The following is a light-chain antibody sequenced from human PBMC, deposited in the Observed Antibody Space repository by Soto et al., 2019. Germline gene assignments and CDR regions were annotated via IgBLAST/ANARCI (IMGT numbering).Light chain of an antibody. Sequence: LTQPASVSGSPGQSITISCTGTSSDVGSYNLVSWYQQHPGKAPKLMIYEVTKRPSGVSNRFSGSKSGNAASLTISGLQAEDETDYYCCSYAGSSTYVFGTGTKVTVL. V-gene: IGLV2-23*02. J-gene: IGLJ1*01. CDR1: SSDVGSYNL. CDR3: CSYAGSSTYV. CDR2: EVT.